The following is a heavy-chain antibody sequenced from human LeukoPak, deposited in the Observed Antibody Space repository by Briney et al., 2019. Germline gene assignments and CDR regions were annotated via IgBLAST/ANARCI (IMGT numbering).Heavy chain of an antibody. Sequence: ASVKVSCKASGYKFSDDYMHWVRQAPGQGLEFMGWINPDSGFTNYAQKFKGRVTMTRDTSISTAYLEVRSLTSDDTAVYYCAPTAEAYTSWWKVWGQGTLVTVSS. V-gene: IGHV1-2*02. D-gene: IGHD3-16*01. CDR1: GYKFSDDY. CDR2: INPDSGFT. CDR3: APTAEAYTSWWKV. J-gene: IGHJ4*02.